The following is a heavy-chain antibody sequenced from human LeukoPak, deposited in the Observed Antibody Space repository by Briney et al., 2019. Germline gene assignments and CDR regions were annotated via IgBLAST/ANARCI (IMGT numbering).Heavy chain of an antibody. V-gene: IGHV6-1*01. CDR2: AYSGSN. D-gene: IGHD2-8*01. CDR3: ARGSNSAFDI. CDR1: GDSVSRKAVA. J-gene: IGHJ3*02. Sequence: SQTLSPTCAISGDSVSRKAVAWNWIRQSPSRGLEWLGRAYSGSNDYAVSVKGRITINADTSKNQFSLQLNSVTPEDTAVYYCARGSNSAFDIWGLGTTVTVSS.